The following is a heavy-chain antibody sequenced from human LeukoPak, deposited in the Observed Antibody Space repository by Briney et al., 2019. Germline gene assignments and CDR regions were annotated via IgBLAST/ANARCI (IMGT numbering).Heavy chain of an antibody. D-gene: IGHD1-26*01. V-gene: IGHV4-59*01. CDR2: VSYGGNT. CDR3: ARGLQWDLQAFDI. J-gene: IGHJ3*02. Sequence: LSETLSLTCTVSGVSRSSDYWSWIRQPPGKGLEWIGYVSYGGNTNYNPSLKSRVTISVDTSKNQFSLKLSSVTAADTAVYYCARGLQWDLQAFDIWGQGTMVTVSS. CDR1: GVSRSSDY.